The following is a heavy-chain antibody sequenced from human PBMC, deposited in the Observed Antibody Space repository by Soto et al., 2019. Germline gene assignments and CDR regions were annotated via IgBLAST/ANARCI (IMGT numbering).Heavy chain of an antibody. CDR3: VRALDHYDCSFDY. D-gene: IGHD5-12*01. Sequence: PAETLSLTDAVSGGSITSYYWNWIRQPPGKGLEWIGYIHNDGNTNYNPSLKSRVAISMDTSKNQFSLTLGSVTPADAAVYYCVRALDHYDCSFDYWGQGTLVTVSS. CDR2: IHNDGNT. J-gene: IGHJ4*02. CDR1: GGSITSYY. V-gene: IGHV4-59*01.